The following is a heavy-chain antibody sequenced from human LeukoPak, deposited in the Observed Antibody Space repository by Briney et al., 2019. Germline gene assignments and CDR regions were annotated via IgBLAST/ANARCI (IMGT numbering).Heavy chain of an antibody. J-gene: IGHJ4*02. Sequence: GESLKISCKGSGYTSTTYWIAWVRQMPGKGLEFMGIVYSDDSDARYSPSFQGQVTISADKSTSTTYLQWDSLEASDNAMYYCARLAGVLAVGGEDYWGQGTLVTVSS. CDR3: ARLAGVLAVGGEDY. D-gene: IGHD3-10*01. V-gene: IGHV5-51*01. CDR2: VYSDDSDA. CDR1: GYTSTTYW.